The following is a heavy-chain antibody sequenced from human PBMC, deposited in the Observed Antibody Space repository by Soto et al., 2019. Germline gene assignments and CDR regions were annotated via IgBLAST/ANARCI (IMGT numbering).Heavy chain of an antibody. CDR1: GCSLITTGVG. D-gene: IGHD5-12*01. J-gene: IGHJ4*02. CDR2: IYWDDDK. Sequence: QITLKASGPTLVKPTQTLTLTCTFSGCSLITTGVGVGWIRQPPGKALELLALIYWDDDKRYSPSLKRRLTITKDTSKDEVVLTMTNIDPVDTGTYYCAHRLSSGYDDYWGQGILVTVSS. V-gene: IGHV2-5*02. CDR3: AHRLSSGYDDY.